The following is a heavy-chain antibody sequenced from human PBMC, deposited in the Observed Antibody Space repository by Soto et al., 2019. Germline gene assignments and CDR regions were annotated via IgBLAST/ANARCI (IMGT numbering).Heavy chain of an antibody. J-gene: IGHJ4*02. V-gene: IGHV4-30-2*01. Sequence: SETLSLTCTVSGGSISGYSWSWIRQPPGKGLEWIGYIYHSGSTYYNPSLKSRVTISVDRSKNQFSLKLSSVTAADTAVYYCARASTTVTTLDYWGQGTLVTVSS. CDR3: ARASTTVTTLDY. D-gene: IGHD4-17*01. CDR1: GGSISGYS. CDR2: IYHSGST.